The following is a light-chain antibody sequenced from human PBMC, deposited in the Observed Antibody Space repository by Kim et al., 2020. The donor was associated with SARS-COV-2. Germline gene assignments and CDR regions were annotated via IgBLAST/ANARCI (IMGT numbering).Light chain of an antibody. CDR3: QQYNSYSPMT. Sequence: AVGDRVTITCRASQSISSWLAWYQQKPGKAPKLLIYKASSLESRVPSRFSGSGSGTEFTLTISSLQPDDFATYYCQQYNSYSPMTFGQGTKVDIK. J-gene: IGKJ1*01. CDR1: QSISSW. V-gene: IGKV1-5*03. CDR2: KAS.